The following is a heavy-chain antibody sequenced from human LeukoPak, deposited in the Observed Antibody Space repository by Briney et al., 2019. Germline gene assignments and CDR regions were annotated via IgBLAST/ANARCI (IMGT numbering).Heavy chain of an antibody. CDR1: GGSISSSSYY. Sequence: PSETLSLTCTVSGGSISSSSYYWGWIRQPPGKGLEWIGSIYYSGSTYYNPSLKSRVTISVDTSKNQFSLKLSSVTAADTAVYYCARLTDIVENWGQGTLVTVSS. V-gene: IGHV4-39*01. D-gene: IGHD2-15*01. CDR3: ARLTDIVEN. J-gene: IGHJ4*02. CDR2: IYYSGST.